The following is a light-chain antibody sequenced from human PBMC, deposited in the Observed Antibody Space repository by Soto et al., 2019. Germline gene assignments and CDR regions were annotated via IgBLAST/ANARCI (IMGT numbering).Light chain of an antibody. CDR2: GAS. J-gene: IGKJ1*01. CDR3: QQYGTLLGP. CDR1: PSVTNF. V-gene: IGKV3-20*01. Sequence: EIELTKSPAALSLSTGERDTLSCRASPSVTNFLAWYQHKPGQAPRLLIYGASSRASGIPDRFSGSGSGTDFTLIISRLEPEDFALYYCQQYGTLLGPFAQGTMVDI.